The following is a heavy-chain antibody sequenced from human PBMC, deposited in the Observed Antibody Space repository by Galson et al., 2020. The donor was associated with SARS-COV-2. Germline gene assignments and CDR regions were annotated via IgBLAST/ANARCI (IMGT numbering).Heavy chain of an antibody. V-gene: IGHV1-18*01. D-gene: IGHD6-13*01. CDR2: VSPYNGNT. Sequence: GESLKISCKTSGYTFTSYTLSWVRQAPGQGLEWMGWVSPYNGNTNYAQKLQGRVTMTTDTSTTTVYMELRSLRSDDTAVYYCVRKSATGTYDHWGQGTLVTFSS. J-gene: IGHJ4*02. CDR3: VRKSATGTYDH. CDR1: GYTFTSYT.